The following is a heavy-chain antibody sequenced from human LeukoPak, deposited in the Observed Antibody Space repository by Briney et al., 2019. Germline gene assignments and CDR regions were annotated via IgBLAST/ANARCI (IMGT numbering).Heavy chain of an antibody. J-gene: IGHJ4*02. CDR3: AKDSSIVATCSLDY. D-gene: IGHD5-12*01. CDR1: GFTFSSYA. V-gene: IGHV3-23*01. CDR2: ISGSGGST. Sequence: HPGGSLRLSCAASGFTFSSYAMSWVRQAPGKGLEWVSAISGSGGSTYYADSVKGRFTISRDNSKNTLYLQMNSLRAEDTAVYYCAKDSSIVATCSLDYWGQGTLVTVSS.